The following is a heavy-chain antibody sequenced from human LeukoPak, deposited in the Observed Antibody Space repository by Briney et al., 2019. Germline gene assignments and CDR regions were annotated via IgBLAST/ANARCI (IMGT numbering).Heavy chain of an antibody. CDR2: TYYRSKWFN. J-gene: IGHJ4*02. CDR3: ARVLPEAGYYFDY. D-gene: IGHD2-15*01. Sequence: QTLSLTCAISGDSVSSNSAAWNWIRQSPSRGLEWLGRTYYRSKWFNDYAVSMKSRISINSDTSKNQFSLQLNSVTREDTGVYYCARVLPEAGYYFDYWGQGTLVTVSS. CDR1: GDSVSSNSAA. V-gene: IGHV6-1*01.